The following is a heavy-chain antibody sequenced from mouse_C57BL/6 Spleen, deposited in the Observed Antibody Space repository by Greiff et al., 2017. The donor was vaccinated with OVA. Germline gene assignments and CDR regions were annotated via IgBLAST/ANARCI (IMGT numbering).Heavy chain of an antibody. J-gene: IGHJ2*01. CDR2: IDPENGDT. CDR1: GFNIKDDY. V-gene: IGHV14-4*01. D-gene: IGHD4-1*02. CDR3: TTSPNWDGDY. Sequence: DVKLVESGAELVRPGASVKLSCTASGFNIKDDYMHWVKQRPEQGLEWIGWIDPENGDTEYASKFQGKATITADTSSNTAYLQLSSLTSEDTAVYYCTTSPNWDGDYWGQGTTLTVSS.